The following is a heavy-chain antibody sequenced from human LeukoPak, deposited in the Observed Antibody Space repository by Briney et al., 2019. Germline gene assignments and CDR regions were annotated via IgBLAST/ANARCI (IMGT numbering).Heavy chain of an antibody. CDR2: MWYDGSNK. V-gene: IGHV3-33*01. D-gene: IGHD4-11*01. J-gene: IGHJ4*02. CDR1: GFTFNSYG. Sequence: GSLRLSCAAFGFTFNSYGMHWVRQAPGKGLEWVAVMWYDGSNKYYADSVKGRFTISRDDSKNTLYLQMNSLRAEDTAMYYCARGLPPVMKYYFDYWGQGTLVTVSS. CDR3: ARGLPPVMKYYFDY.